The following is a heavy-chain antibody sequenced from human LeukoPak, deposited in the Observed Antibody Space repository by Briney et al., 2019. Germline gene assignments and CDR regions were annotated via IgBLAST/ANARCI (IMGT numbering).Heavy chain of an antibody. CDR1: SDSITNYY. CDR3: ARGYKPASGKDDAFDI. D-gene: IGHD6-13*01. CDR2: IYSSGST. V-gene: IGHV4-4*07. J-gene: IGHJ3*02. Sequence: ASETLSLTCSVSSDSITNYYWSWIRQPAGKGLEWIGRIYSSGSTDYNPSLKSRVSMSVDTSKNQFSLKLTSVTAADTALYYCARGYKPASGKDDAFDIWGQGTMVTVSS.